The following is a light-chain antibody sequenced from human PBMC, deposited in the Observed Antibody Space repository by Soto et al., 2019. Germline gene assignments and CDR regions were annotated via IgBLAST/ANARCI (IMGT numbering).Light chain of an antibody. CDR1: RSISTY. CDR2: AAS. Sequence: DLQMTQSPSSLSASVGDRVTIPCRASRSISTYLNWYQQKPGKAPDLLIYAASSLESGVPSRFSGSGSGTEFTLTINGLQPEDFATYYCQRLNGPPLTFGGGTKVEIK. V-gene: IGKV1-39*01. J-gene: IGKJ4*02. CDR3: QRLNGPPLT.